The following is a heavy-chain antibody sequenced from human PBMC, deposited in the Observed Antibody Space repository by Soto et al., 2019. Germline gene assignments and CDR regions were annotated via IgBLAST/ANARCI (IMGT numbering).Heavy chain of an antibody. J-gene: IGHJ4*02. V-gene: IGHV1-3*01. CDR3: ARDRVIAAAGLDYFDY. CDR2: INAGNGNT. D-gene: IGHD6-13*01. CDR1: GYTFTSYA. Sequence: GASVKVSCKASGYTFTSYAMHWVRQAPGQRLEWMGWINAGNGNTKYSQKFQGRVTITRDTSASTAYMELSSLRSEDTAVYYCARDRVIAAAGLDYFDYWGQGTLVTSPQ.